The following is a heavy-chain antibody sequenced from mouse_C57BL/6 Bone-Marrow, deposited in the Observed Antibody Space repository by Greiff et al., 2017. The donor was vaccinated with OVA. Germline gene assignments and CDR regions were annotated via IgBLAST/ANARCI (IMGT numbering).Heavy chain of an antibody. V-gene: IGHV7-3*01. CDR3: ARYQNSNYAMDY. Sequence: EVQGVESGGGLVQPGGSLSLSCAASGFTFTDYYMSWVRQPPGKALEWLGFIRNKANGYTTEYSASVKGRFTISRDNSQSILYLQMNALRAEDSATYYCARYQNSNYAMDYWGQGTSVTVSS. D-gene: IGHD2-5*01. J-gene: IGHJ4*01. CDR1: GFTFTDYY. CDR2: IRNKANGYTT.